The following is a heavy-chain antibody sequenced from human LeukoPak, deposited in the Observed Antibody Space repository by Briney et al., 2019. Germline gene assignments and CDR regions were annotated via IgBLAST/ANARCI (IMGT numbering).Heavy chain of an antibody. Sequence: GASVKVSCKASGYTFTSYYMHWVRQAPGQGLEWMGIINPSGGSTSYAQKFQGRVTMTTDTSMSTAYMELSRLTSDDTAVYYCARAGGRSWFDPWGQGTLVTVSS. J-gene: IGHJ5*02. CDR1: GYTFTSYY. CDR3: ARAGGRSWFDP. CDR2: INPSGGST. V-gene: IGHV1-46*01.